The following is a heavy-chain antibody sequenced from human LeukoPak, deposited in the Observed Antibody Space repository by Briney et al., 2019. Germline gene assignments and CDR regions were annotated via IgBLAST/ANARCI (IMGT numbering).Heavy chain of an antibody. J-gene: IGHJ5*02. CDR2: IYYSGST. Sequence: SETLSLTCAVSGGSISSSNWWSWVRQPPGKGLEWIGYIYYSGSTNYNPSLKSRVTISVDTSKNQFSLKLSSVTAADTAVYYCARDPRSSGYCSGGSCSDWFDPWGQGTLVTVSS. CDR1: GGSISSSNW. V-gene: IGHV4-4*02. CDR3: ARDPRSSGYCSGGSCSDWFDP. D-gene: IGHD2-15*01.